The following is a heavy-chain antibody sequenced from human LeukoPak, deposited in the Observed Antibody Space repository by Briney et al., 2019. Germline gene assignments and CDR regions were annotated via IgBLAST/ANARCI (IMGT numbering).Heavy chain of an antibody. J-gene: IGHJ4*02. CDR2: INSDGSWT. Sequence: KGLVWVSHINSDGSWTGYADSVKGRFTISKDNAKNTVSLQMNNLRAGDTAVYYCVTFYETYWGRGTLVTVSS. V-gene: IGHV3-74*01. CDR3: VTFYETY. D-gene: IGHD2/OR15-2a*01.